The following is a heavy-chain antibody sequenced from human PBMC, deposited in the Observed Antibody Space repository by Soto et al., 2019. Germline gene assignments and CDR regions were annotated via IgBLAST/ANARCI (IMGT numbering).Heavy chain of an antibody. D-gene: IGHD3-16*02. Sequence: GASVKVSCKVSGYTLTELSMHWVRQAPGKGLEWMGGFDPEDGETIYAQKFQGRVTMTEDTSTDTAYMERSSLRSEDTAVYYCATAGYDYVWGSYRTLDYWGQGTLVTVSS. CDR3: ATAGYDYVWGSYRTLDY. CDR2: FDPEDGET. V-gene: IGHV1-24*01. CDR1: GYTLTELS. J-gene: IGHJ4*02.